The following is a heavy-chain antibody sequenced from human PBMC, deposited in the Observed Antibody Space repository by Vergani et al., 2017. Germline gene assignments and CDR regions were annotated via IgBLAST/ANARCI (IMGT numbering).Heavy chain of an antibody. CDR2: IDPSDSYT. CDR3: ARQGRYYYDSSGYFNWFDP. Sequence: DVQLVQSGAEEKKPGESLRISCQGSGYSFTSYWISWVSQMPGKGMEWMGRIDPSDSYTNYSPSFHGHVTISADKSISTAYLQWSSLKASDTAMYYCARQGRYYYDSSGYFNWFDPWGQGTLVTVSS. V-gene: IGHV5-10-1*03. J-gene: IGHJ5*02. D-gene: IGHD3-22*01. CDR1: GYSFTSYW.